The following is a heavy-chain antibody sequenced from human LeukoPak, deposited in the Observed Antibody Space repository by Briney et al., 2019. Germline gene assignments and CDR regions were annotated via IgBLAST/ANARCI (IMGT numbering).Heavy chain of an antibody. V-gene: IGHV4-34*01. Sequence: SETLSLTCAVYGGSFGGYYWSWLRQPPGKGLEWIGEINHSGSTNYNPSLTSRGTISVDTSKNQFSLKLSSVTTADTAVYYCARGLWWYYFDYWGQGTLVTVSS. CDR2: INHSGST. CDR3: ARGLWWYYFDY. CDR1: GGSFGGYY. J-gene: IGHJ4*02. D-gene: IGHD4/OR15-4a*01.